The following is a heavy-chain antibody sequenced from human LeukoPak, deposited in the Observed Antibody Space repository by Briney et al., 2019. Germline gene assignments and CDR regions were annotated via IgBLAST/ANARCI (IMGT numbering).Heavy chain of an antibody. D-gene: IGHD5-12*01. CDR1: GFTFSSYA. J-gene: IGHJ5*02. CDR3: TKDFAVASYNWFDP. Sequence: GGSLRLSCTASGFTFSSYALSWIRQAPGKGLEWVSLISAGGGSIYYIDSVKGRFIISRDNSKNTLYLQMNSLRVEDTAVYYCTKDFAVASYNWFDPWGQGTLVTVSS. CDR2: ISAGGGSI. V-gene: IGHV3-23*01.